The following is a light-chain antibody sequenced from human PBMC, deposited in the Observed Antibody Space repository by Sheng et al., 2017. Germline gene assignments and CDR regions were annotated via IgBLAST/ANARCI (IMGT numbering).Light chain of an antibody. CDR2: DVT. J-gene: IGLJ3*02. V-gene: IGLV2-14*03. CDR1: SSDVGSYNY. CDR3: GSYTSNSTWV. Sequence: QSALTQPVSVSASPGQSITISCTGTSSDVGSYNYVSWYQQHPGKAPRLMIYDVTNRPSGVSNRFSGSKSGNTASLTISGLQAEDEADYSCGSYTSNSTWVFGGGTKLTVL.